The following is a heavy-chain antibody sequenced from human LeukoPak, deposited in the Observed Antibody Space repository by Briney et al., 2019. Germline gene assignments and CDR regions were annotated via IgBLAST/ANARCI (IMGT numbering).Heavy chain of an antibody. J-gene: IGHJ4*02. V-gene: IGHV1-69*04. CDR3: ARDGEMATIYFDY. D-gene: IGHD5-24*01. CDR2: IIPIVGIA. CDR1: GGTFISYA. Sequence: ASVKVSCKASGGTFISYALSWVRQAPGQGPEWMGTIIPIVGIANYAQKFPGGVTITADKSTRTAYMELSSLRSEDTAVYYCARDGEMATIYFDYWGQGTLVTVSS.